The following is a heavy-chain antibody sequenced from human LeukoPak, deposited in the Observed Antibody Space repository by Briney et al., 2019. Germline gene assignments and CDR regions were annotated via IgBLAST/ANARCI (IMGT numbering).Heavy chain of an antibody. J-gene: IGHJ6*02. CDR1: GFTFSTYW. V-gene: IGHV3-74*01. CDR2: INSDGSST. Sequence: PGGSLRLSCAASGFTFSTYWMHWVRQAPGKGLVWVSRINSDGSSTSYADPVKGRFTISRDNAKNTLYLQMNSLRAEDTAVYYCAKATTVVNLRYYYYGMDVWGQGTTVTVSS. D-gene: IGHD4-23*01. CDR3: AKATTVVNLRYYYYGMDV.